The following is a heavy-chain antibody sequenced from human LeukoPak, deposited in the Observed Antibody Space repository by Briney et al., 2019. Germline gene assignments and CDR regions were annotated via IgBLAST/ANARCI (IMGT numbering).Heavy chain of an antibody. J-gene: IGHJ4*02. CDR3: ARGWLQSGFDY. D-gene: IGHD5-24*01. CDR1: GGSISSYY. Sequence: SETLSLTCTVSGGSISSYYWSWIRQPPGKGLEWIGYIYYSGSTNYKPSLKSRVTISVDTSKNQFSLQLNSVTPEDTAVYYCARGWLQSGFDYWAQGTLVTVSS. CDR2: IYYSGST. V-gene: IGHV4-59*12.